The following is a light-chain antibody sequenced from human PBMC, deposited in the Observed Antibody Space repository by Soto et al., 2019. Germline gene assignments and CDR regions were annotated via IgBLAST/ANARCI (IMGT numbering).Light chain of an antibody. V-gene: IGKV3-20*01. CDR1: QSFRSSY. CDR2: AAS. CDR3: QKYGSSPGFT. J-gene: IGKJ4*01. Sequence: EIVLTQSPGTLSLSPGERATLSCRASQSFRSSYLAWYQQRPGQAPRLLIYAASSRATGIPDRFSGSGSGTDFTLTISRLEPEDYAVYYCQKYGSSPGFTFGGGTKVDIK.